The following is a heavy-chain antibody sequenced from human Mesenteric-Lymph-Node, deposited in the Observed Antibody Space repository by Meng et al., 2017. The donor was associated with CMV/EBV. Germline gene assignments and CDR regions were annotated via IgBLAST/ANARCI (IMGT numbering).Heavy chain of an antibody. Sequence: GESLKISCAASGLAFSGYSMNWVRQAPGKGLEWVSSISSSSTYVYYADSVKGRFTISRDNAKNSLYLQMNSLRAEDTALYYCARDGGDYGGQGTLVTVSS. CDR2: ISSSSTYV. D-gene: IGHD3-16*01. CDR1: GLAFSGYS. J-gene: IGHJ4*02. V-gene: IGHV3-21*01. CDR3: ARDGGDY.